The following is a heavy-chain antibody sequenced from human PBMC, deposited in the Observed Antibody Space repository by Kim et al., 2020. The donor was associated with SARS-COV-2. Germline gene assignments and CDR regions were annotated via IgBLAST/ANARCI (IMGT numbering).Heavy chain of an antibody. V-gene: IGHV4-39*01. CDR3: ARLVSEHSAVEY. J-gene: IGHJ4*02. CDR1: GDSISRSSNY. Sequence: SETLSLTCTVSGDSISRSSNYWGWIRQPPGKGLEWIGSSNYSGNAYYNPSLKSRVTISVDTSKNQFSLKMRSVTAADTAVYYCARLVSEHSAVEYWGQGTLVTVSS. CDR2: SNYSGNA.